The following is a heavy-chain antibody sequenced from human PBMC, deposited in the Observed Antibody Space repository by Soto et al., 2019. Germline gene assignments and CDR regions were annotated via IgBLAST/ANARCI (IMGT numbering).Heavy chain of an antibody. V-gene: IGHV1-2*02. J-gene: IGHJ4*02. CDR3: ARAYSSGWPLDY. CDR1: GYNLGAYY. Sequence: ASVKVSCKASGYNLGAYYTYWVRQAPGRGLEWVGLMDPITGGTKYSQKFQGRVTITRDTSASTAYMELSSLRSEDTAVYYCARAYSSGWPLDYWGQGTLVTVS. D-gene: IGHD6-19*01. CDR2: MDPITGGT.